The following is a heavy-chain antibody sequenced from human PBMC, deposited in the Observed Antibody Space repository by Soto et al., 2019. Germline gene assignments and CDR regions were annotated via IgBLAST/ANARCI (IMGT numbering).Heavy chain of an antibody. D-gene: IGHD2-2*01. V-gene: IGHV3-23*01. CDR3: SKEVGGYCSSTSCLKGYFQH. CDR1: GFTFSSYA. J-gene: IGHJ1*01. Sequence: GGSLRLSCAASGFTFSSYAMSWVRQAPGKGLEWVSAISGSGGRTYYADSVKGRFTISRDNSKNKLYLQMNSLRAEDKAVYYCSKEVGGYCSSTSCLKGYFQHWGQGTLVTVSS. CDR2: ISGSGGRT.